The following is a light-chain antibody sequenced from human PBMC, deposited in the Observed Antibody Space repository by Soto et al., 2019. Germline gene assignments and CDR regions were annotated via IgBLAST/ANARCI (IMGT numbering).Light chain of an antibody. CDR1: QGISTY. V-gene: IGKV1-8*01. Sequence: AIRMTQSPSSLSASTGDRVTVTCRASQGISTYLAWYQQKPGKAPKLLMYSASTLQSGVPSRFSGSGSGTEFTLTISCLQSEDFATYYCQQYYSNPRTFGQGTKVEIK. CDR2: SAS. J-gene: IGKJ1*01. CDR3: QQYYSNPRT.